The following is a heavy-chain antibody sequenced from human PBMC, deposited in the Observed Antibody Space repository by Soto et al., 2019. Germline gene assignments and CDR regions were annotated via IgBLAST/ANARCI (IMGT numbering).Heavy chain of an antibody. J-gene: IGHJ2*01. D-gene: IGHD2-2*03. CDR3: ARATRNLWIFLVGYFDL. CDR2: IYHSGST. CDR1: GGSISSGGYS. Sequence: SETLSLTCAVSGGSISSGGYSWSWIRQPPGKGLEWIGYIYHSGSTYYNPSLKSRVTISVDRSKNQFSLKLSSVTAADTAVYYCARATRNLWIFLVGYFDLWGRGTLVTVSS. V-gene: IGHV4-30-2*01.